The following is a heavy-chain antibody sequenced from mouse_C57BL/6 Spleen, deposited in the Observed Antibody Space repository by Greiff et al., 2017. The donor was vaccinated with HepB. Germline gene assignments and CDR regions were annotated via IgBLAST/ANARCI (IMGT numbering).Heavy chain of an antibody. V-gene: IGHV1-59*01. CDR3: ARGGYSNWYFDV. D-gene: IGHD2-5*01. Sequence: QVQLQQPGAELVRPGTSVKLSCKASGYTFTSYWMHWVKQRPGQGLEWIGVIDPSDSYTNYNQKFKGKATLTVDTSSSTAYMQLSSLTSEDSAVYYCARGGYSNWYFDVWGTGTTVTVSS. J-gene: IGHJ1*03. CDR1: GYTFTSYW. CDR2: IDPSDSYT.